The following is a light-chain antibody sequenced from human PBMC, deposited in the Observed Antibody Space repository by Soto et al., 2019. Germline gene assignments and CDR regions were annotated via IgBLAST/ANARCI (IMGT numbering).Light chain of an antibody. CDR1: NSNIGTNT. Sequence: QSVLTQPPSASGTPGQRVAISCSGSNSNIGTNTVNWYQQLPGTAPKLLIYDNNQRPSGVPDRFSGSKSGTSASLAISGLQSEDEADYYCAVWDDSLNGGVFGGGTKLTVL. J-gene: IGLJ2*01. V-gene: IGLV1-44*01. CDR3: AVWDDSLNGGV. CDR2: DNN.